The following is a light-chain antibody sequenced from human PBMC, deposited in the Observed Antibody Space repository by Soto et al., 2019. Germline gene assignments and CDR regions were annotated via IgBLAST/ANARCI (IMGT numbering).Light chain of an antibody. V-gene: IGKV1-5*03. J-gene: IGKJ1*01. CDR1: QSISYW. Sequence: DIQMTQSPSTLSASVGDRVTITCRASQSISYWLAWYQQKPGKAPTLLIYKASTLESGVPSRFSGSGSETKFTLTLSSLQPDDFATSYCQQYNSYLWTFGQGTKVESK. CDR2: KAS. CDR3: QQYNSYLWT.